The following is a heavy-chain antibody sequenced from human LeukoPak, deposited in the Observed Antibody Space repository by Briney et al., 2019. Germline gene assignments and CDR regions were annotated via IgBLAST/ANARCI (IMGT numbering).Heavy chain of an antibody. CDR3: ARAGRLDYYYGMDV. Sequence: GASVKVSCKASGGTFSSYAISWVRQAPGQGLEWMGRIIPILGIANYAQKFQGRVTITADKSTSTAYMELSSLRSEDTAVYYCARAGRLDYYYGMDVWGQGTTVTVSS. V-gene: IGHV1-69*04. J-gene: IGHJ6*02. CDR2: IIPILGIA. CDR1: GGTFSSYA. D-gene: IGHD3-22*01.